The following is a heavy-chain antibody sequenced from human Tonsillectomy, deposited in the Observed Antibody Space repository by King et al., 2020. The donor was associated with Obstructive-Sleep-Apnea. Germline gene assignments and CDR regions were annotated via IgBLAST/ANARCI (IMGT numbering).Heavy chain of an antibody. CDR1: GYTFTGYQ. J-gene: IGHJ4*01. D-gene: IGHD3-9*01. CDR2: INPNSGGT. CDR3: ARVYMGGITISFIDF. Sequence: QLVQSGAEVKKPGASVKVSCKASGYTFTGYQVHWVRQAPGQGLEWMGWINPNSGGTNYAQKFQGSVTRTRGTSINTAYMELSRRRSDDTAVYYCARVYMGGITISFIDFWGQEPWSPSPQ. V-gene: IGHV1-2*02.